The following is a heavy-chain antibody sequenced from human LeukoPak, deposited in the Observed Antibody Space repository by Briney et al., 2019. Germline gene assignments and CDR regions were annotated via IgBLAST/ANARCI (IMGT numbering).Heavy chain of an antibody. CDR1: GYTFTDYE. J-gene: IGHJ3*02. V-gene: IGHV1-18*01. Sequence: ASVKVSCKASGYTFTDYEITLVRQAPGQGLEWMGYISGYNGNTNYAQKLQDRVTMTTETSTSTAYMELRSLRSDDAAVYYCARVRGQPRWYYDSSGNHAFDIWGQGTLVTVSS. CDR2: ISGYNGNT. CDR3: ARVRGQPRWYYDSSGNHAFDI. D-gene: IGHD3-22*01.